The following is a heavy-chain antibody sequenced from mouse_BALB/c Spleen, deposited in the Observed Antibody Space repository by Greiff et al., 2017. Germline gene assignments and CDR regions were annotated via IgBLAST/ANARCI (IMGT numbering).Heavy chain of an antibody. CDR1: GFTFSSYG. J-gene: IGHJ4*01. Sequence: DVKLVESGGGLVQPGGSLKLSCAASGFTFSSYGMSWVRQTPDKRLELVATINSNGGSTYYPDSVKGRFTISRDNAKNTLYLQMSSLKSEDTAMYYCATYDYSMDYWGQGTSVTVSS. V-gene: IGHV5-6-3*01. CDR3: ATYDYSMDY. CDR2: INSNGGST. D-gene: IGHD2-4*01.